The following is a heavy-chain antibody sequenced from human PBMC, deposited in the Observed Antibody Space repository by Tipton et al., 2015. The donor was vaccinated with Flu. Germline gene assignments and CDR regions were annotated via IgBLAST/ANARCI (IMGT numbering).Heavy chain of an antibody. D-gene: IGHD2-2*01. J-gene: IGHJ6*02. CDR2: IRYDGSNK. CDR3: ASGSTHAVVAAAMPYYYYGVDV. V-gene: IGHV3-30*02. Sequence: GSMRLSCAASGFTFSSYGMHWVRQAPGKGLEWVAFIRYDGSNKYYADSVKGRFTSSRDNSKNTLYLQMNSLRAEDTAVYYCASGSTHAVVAAAMPYYYYGVDVWGQGTTVTVSS. CDR1: GFTFSSYG.